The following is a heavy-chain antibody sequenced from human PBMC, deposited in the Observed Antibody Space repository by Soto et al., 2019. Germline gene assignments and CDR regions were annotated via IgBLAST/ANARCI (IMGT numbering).Heavy chain of an antibody. Sequence: EVQLLESGGGLVQPGGSLRLSCAASGFTFDNYAMSWVRQAPGKGLEWVSAISGSGAGTYYADSVKGRFTISSDNSENTLYLQMNSLRAEDTAVYYCAKDRPQIWFGEEGFDYWGQGTLVTVSS. D-gene: IGHD3-10*01. CDR2: ISGSGAGT. CDR1: GFTFDNYA. J-gene: IGHJ4*02. CDR3: AKDRPQIWFGEEGFDY. V-gene: IGHV3-23*01.